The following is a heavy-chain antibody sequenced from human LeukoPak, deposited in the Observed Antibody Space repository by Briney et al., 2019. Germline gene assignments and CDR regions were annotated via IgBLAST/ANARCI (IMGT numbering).Heavy chain of an antibody. CDR1: GFTFSSYA. CDR2: ISSSSSYI. D-gene: IGHD2-8*01. CDR3: AKDRCSNGVGCYYYYMDV. J-gene: IGHJ6*03. Sequence: GGSLRLSCASSGFTFSSYAMSWVRQAPGKGLEWVSSISSSSSYIYYADSVKGRFTISRDNAENSLYLQMNSLRAEDTAVYYCAKDRCSNGVGCYYYYMDVWGKGTTVTISS. V-gene: IGHV3-21*01.